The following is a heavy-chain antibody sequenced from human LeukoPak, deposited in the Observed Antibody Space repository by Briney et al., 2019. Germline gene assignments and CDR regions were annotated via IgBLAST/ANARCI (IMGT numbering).Heavy chain of an antibody. V-gene: IGHV3-64D*06. CDR1: GFTFRTYA. D-gene: IGHD3-10*01. CDR2: ITNDGSTT. CDR3: VKDQSGSGSW. J-gene: IGHJ4*02. Sequence: PGGSLRLSCSASGFTFRTYAMHWVRQAPGKGLEYVSSITNDGSTTYYADSVRGRFTISRDNSKNTLYLQVNSLRAEDTAVYYCVKDQSGSGSWWGQGTLVTV.